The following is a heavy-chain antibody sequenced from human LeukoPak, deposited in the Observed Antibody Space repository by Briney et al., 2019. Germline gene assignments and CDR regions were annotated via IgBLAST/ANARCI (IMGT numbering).Heavy chain of an antibody. Sequence: ASVKVSCKASGYTFTGYYMHWVRQAPGQGLEWMGRINPNSGGTNYAQKFQGRVTMTRDTSISTAYMELSRLRSDDTAVYCCARSYYDSSGYRFDYWGQGTLVTVSS. CDR3: ARSYYDSSGYRFDY. V-gene: IGHV1-2*06. J-gene: IGHJ4*02. CDR1: GYTFTGYY. CDR2: INPNSGGT. D-gene: IGHD3-22*01.